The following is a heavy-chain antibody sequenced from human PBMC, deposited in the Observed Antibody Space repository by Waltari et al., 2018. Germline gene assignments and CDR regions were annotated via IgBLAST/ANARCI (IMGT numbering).Heavy chain of an antibody. Sequence: QVQLQESGPGLVKPSQTLSLTCTVTGGSISSGSYYWSWIRQPTGKGLEWIGRIYTSGSTNYNPSLKSRVTRSVDTSKNQFSLKLSSVTAADTAVYYCARVQKNSSSWYAIDPWGQGTLVTVSS. D-gene: IGHD6-13*01. V-gene: IGHV4-61*02. J-gene: IGHJ5*02. CDR3: ARVQKNSSSWYAIDP. CDR2: IYTSGST. CDR1: GGSISSGSYY.